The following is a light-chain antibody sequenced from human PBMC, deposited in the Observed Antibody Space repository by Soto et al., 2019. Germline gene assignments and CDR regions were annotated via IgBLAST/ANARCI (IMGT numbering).Light chain of an antibody. CDR2: AAS. V-gene: IGKV3-20*01. CDR3: QQYGTFPYT. J-gene: IGKJ2*01. CDR1: QSVSGGY. Sequence: EIVLAQSPATLSLSPGERATLSCRASQSVSGGYLAWYQQRPGQPPRLLIYAASSRPLGIPDRFSGSGSGTDFTLTIKRLETADFAVYYCQQYGTFPYTFGQGTKVDI.